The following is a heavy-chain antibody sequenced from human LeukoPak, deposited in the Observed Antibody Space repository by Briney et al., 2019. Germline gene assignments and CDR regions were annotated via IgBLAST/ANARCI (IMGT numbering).Heavy chain of an antibody. CDR1: GFTVSLND. Sequence: GGSLRLSCAVSGFTVSLNDMTWVRQAPGKGLECVSVISRDDTIFYAGSVKGRFTISRDNSKNTLYLQMNSLRADDTAVYYCARVDQWGQGTLVTVSS. V-gene: IGHV3-53*01. CDR3: ARVDQ. CDR2: ISRDDTI. J-gene: IGHJ4*02.